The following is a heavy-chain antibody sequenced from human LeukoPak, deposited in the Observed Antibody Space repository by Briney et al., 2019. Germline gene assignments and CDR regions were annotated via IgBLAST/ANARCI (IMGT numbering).Heavy chain of an antibody. CDR1: GCTISSYY. CDR3: ARLSRVVPDFSYYYYYYVDV. Sequence: SETLSLTCTVSGCTISSYYWSWIRQPPGKGLEWIGYIYTSGSTNYNPSLTSRVPISVDTSKIPFSLKLSSVTAADTAVYYCARLSRVVPDFSYYYYYYVDVWGKGTTVTVSS. CDR2: IYTSGST. D-gene: IGHD2-2*01. J-gene: IGHJ6*03. V-gene: IGHV4-4*09.